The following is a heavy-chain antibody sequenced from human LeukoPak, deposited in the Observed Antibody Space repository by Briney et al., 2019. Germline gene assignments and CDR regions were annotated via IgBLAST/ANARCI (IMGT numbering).Heavy chain of an antibody. J-gene: IGHJ4*02. V-gene: IGHV3-48*04. D-gene: IGHD3-9*01. Sequence: GGSLRLSCAASGFTFSSYSMNWVRQAPGKGLEWVSYISSSSSTIYYADSVKGRFTISRDNAKNSLYLQMNSLRAEDTAVYYCARDIGAGYYSFDYWGQGTLVTVSS. CDR3: ARDIGAGYYSFDY. CDR2: ISSSSSTI. CDR1: GFTFSSYS.